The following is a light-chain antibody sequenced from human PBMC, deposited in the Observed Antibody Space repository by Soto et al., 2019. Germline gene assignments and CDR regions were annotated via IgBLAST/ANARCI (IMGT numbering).Light chain of an antibody. CDR1: QSVSSN. V-gene: IGKV3-15*01. CDR3: QQYNNWPQT. CDR2: GSS. J-gene: IGKJ1*01. Sequence: IVLTQSPGTLSLSPGERTTLSCRASQSVSSNLAWYHQKPGQAPRLLMFGSSTRATGIPARFSGSGSGTEFTLTISSLQSEDFAVYYCQQYNNWPQTFGQGTKV.